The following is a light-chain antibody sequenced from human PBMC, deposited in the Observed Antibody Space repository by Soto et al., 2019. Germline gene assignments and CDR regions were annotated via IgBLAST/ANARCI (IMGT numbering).Light chain of an antibody. CDR2: SND. Sequence: QSVLTQPPSASGTPGQRVTLSCSVRNANIGNNFVCWYQQLPGTAPKLLMYSNDQRPSGVPDRFSGSKSGTSASLAISGLRSEDEADYYCVAWDDSLSGLVFGTGTKVTVL. CDR1: NANIGNNF. J-gene: IGLJ1*01. V-gene: IGLV1-47*02. CDR3: VAWDDSLSGLV.